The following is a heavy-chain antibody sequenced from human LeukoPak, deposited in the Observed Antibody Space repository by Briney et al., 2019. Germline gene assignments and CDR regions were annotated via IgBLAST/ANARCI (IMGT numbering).Heavy chain of an antibody. J-gene: IGHJ5*02. CDR3: ARSIGYCSSTSCYNWFDP. CDR2: ISSSSSTI. V-gene: IGHV3-48*01. Sequence: PGGSLRLSCAASGFTFSSYSMNWVRQAPGKGLEWVSYISSSSSTIYYADSVKGRFTISRDNAKNSLYLQMNSLRAEDTAVYYCARSIGYCSSTSCYNWFDPWGQGTLVTVSS. CDR1: GFTFSSYS. D-gene: IGHD2-2*01.